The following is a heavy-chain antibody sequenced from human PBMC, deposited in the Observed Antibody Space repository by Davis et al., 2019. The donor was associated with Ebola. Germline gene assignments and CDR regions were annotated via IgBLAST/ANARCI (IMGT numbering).Heavy chain of an antibody. Sequence: PSETLSLTCTVSGGSISSSTYYWGWTRQPPGKGLEWIGSIYYSGSTYYNPSLKSRVTISVDTSKNQFSLRLSSVTAADTAVYYCARDLRYDSSSYDYYFYMDVWGKGTTVTVSS. D-gene: IGHD3-22*01. CDR1: GGSISSSTYY. V-gene: IGHV4-39*02. J-gene: IGHJ6*03. CDR2: IYYSGST. CDR3: ARDLRYDSSSYDYYFYMDV.